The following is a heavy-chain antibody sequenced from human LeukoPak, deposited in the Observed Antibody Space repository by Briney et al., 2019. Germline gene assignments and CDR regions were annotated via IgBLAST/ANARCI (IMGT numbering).Heavy chain of an antibody. CDR1: GFTFSSYA. J-gene: IGHJ3*02. CDR2: ISGSGGST. CDR3: AKGDGDYEDAFDI. D-gene: IGHD4-17*01. Sequence: GGSLRLSCAASGFTFSSYAMSWVRQAPGKGLEWVSAISGSGGSTYYADSVKGRFTISRDNSKNTLYLQMNSLRAEGTAVYYCAKGDGDYEDAFDIWGQGTMVTVSS. V-gene: IGHV3-23*01.